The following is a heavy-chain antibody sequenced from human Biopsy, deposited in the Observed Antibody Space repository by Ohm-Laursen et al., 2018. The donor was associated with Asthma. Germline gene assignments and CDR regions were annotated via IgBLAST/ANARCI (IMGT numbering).Heavy chain of an antibody. J-gene: IGHJ4*01. Sequence: PTQTLTLTFTFSGFSLKIGAVGVGWIRQPPGKAPECLAVIYWIDDKYYSPSLRNRLTVSKDTSRNRVVLAMTNMEPRDTATYFCARAIRLEDFLTGSFTSYFDNWYLGTLVSVS. D-gene: IGHD3-9*01. CDR2: IYWIDDK. V-gene: IGHV2-5*01. CDR3: ARAIRLEDFLTGSFTSYFDN. CDR1: GFSLKIGAVG.